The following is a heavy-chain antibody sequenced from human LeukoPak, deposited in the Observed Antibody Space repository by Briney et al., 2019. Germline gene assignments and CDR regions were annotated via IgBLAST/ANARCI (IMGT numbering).Heavy chain of an antibody. D-gene: IGHD3-22*01. V-gene: IGHV4-39*01. CDR2: IYYSGNT. J-gene: IGHJ5*02. Sequence: SETLSLTCTVSGDSINNYYWGWIRQPPGKGLEWIGSIYYSGNTYYNPSLKSRVTISVDTSKNQFSLKLSSVTAADTAVYYCASSSDHYYYDSSYWFDPWGQGTLVTVSS. CDR1: GDSINNYY. CDR3: ASSSDHYYYDSSYWFDP.